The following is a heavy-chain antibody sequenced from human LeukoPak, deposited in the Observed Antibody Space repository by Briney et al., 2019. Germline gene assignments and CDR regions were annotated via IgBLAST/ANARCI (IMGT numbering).Heavy chain of an antibody. D-gene: IGHD3-10*01. V-gene: IGHV1-46*01. J-gene: IGHJ4*02. CDR3: ARDHGSAYYRAPRH. Sequence: EASVKVSCKASGYIFTNYYMHWVRQAPGQGLEWMGTINPSGGSTTYALKFQGRVTMTRDTSTSTVYMELSSLRSEDTAVYYCARDHGSAYYRAPRHWGQGTLVTVSS. CDR1: GYIFTNYY. CDR2: INPSGGST.